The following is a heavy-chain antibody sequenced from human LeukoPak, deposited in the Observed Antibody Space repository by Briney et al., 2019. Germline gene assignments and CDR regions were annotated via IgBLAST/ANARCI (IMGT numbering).Heavy chain of an antibody. V-gene: IGHV1-24*01. CDR2: FDPEDGET. D-gene: IGHD3-9*01. J-gene: IGHJ4*02. CDR3: ARRGDILTGYYSDY. Sequence: ASVKVSCKVSGYTLTELSMHRVRQAPGKGLEWMGGFDPEDGETIYAQKFQGRVTMTEDTSTSTAYMELRSLRSDDTAVYYCARRGDILTGYYSDYWGQGTLVTVSS. CDR1: GYTLTELS.